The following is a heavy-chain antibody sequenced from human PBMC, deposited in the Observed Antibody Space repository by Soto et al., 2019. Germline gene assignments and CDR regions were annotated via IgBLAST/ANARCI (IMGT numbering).Heavy chain of an antibody. CDR3: AKDRSMIVVGPFDY. CDR2: VSIGGST. Sequence: GGSLRLSCAASGFTFSSYAMGWVRQGPGKGLEWVAVVSIGGSTHYADSVRGRFTISRDNSKNTLSLQMNSLTAEDTAVYYCAKDRSMIVVGPFDYWGQGTLVTVSS. CDR1: GFTFSSYA. V-gene: IGHV3-23*01. J-gene: IGHJ4*02. D-gene: IGHD3-22*01.